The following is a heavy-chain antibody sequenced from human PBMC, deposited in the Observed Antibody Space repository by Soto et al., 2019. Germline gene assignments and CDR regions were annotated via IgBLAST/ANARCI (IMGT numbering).Heavy chain of an antibody. CDR1: GFTFSSYG. CDR2: ISYDGRAE. Sequence: GGSLRLSCAASGFTFSSYGMHWVRQAPGKGLEWVAVISYDGRAEVYADSVKGRFTITRDNSKNTLYLQMNSLRLEDTAVYYCAKKLDPGSTSSSFDHWGQGTLVTVSS. V-gene: IGHV3-30*18. CDR3: AKKLDPGSTSSSFDH. J-gene: IGHJ4*02. D-gene: IGHD6-13*01.